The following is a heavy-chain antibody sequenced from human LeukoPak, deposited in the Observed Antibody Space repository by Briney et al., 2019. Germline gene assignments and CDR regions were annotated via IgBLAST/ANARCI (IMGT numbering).Heavy chain of an antibody. CDR2: ISSTGKTI. D-gene: IGHD6-19*01. CDR3: ARDPMGYSNGWYGY. V-gene: IGHV3-11*01. CDR1: GFTFSDYY. Sequence: GGSLRLSCAASGFTFSDYYMSWIRQAPGKGLEWVSYISSTGKTIYYADSVKGRFTISRDNAKNSLYLQMNSLRAEDTAVYYCARDPMGYSNGWYGYWGQGTLVTVSS. J-gene: IGHJ4*02.